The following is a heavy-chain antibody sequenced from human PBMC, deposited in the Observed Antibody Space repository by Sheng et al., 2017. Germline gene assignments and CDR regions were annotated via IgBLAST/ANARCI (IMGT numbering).Heavy chain of an antibody. J-gene: IGHJ3*02. Sequence: QVQLQESGPGLVKPSETLSLTCTVSAYSISSGYYWGWIRQPPGKGLEWIGSFYHSVSTYYNPSLKRRVSISVDMSKNQFSLKLSSVTAADTAVYYCARSSGSYPADTFDIWGQGTMVTVSS. V-gene: IGHV4-38-2*02. CDR1: AYSISSGYY. D-gene: IGHD1-26*01. CDR2: FYHSVST. CDR3: ARSSGSYPADTFDI.